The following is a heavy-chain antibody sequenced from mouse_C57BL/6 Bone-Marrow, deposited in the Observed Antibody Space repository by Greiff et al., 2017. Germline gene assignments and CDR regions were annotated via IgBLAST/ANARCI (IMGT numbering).Heavy chain of an antibody. CDR3: ARREYGNYLYYFDY. CDR2: ILPGSGST. D-gene: IGHD2-10*02. J-gene: IGHJ2*01. CDR1: GYTFTGYW. Sequence: VQLQQSGAELMKPGASVKLSCKATGYTFTGYWIEWVKQRPGHGLEWIGEILPGSGSTNYNEKFKGKATFTADTSSNPAYMPLSSMTTEESAIYYCARREYGNYLYYFDYWGQGTTLTVSS. V-gene: IGHV1-9*01.